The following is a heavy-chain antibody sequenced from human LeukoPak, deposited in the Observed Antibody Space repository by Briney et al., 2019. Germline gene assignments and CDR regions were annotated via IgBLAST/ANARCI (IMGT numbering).Heavy chain of an antibody. CDR1: GFTLSSYW. V-gene: IGHV3-7*01. CDR2: IKQDGKEK. Sequence: TGGSLRLSCAASGFTLSSYWMSWVRQAPGKGLEWVANIKQDGKEKYYVDSVKGRFTISRDNAKNSLYLQMNSLRAEDTAVYYCARGGPFRDGYKVYWGQGALVTVSS. J-gene: IGHJ4*02. D-gene: IGHD5-24*01. CDR3: ARGGPFRDGYKVY.